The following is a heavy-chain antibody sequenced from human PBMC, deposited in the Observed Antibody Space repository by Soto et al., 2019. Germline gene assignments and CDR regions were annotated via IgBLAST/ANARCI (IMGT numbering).Heavy chain of an antibody. CDR1: GFSLSTSAVG. V-gene: IGHV2-5*02. CDR2: IYGDDDK. J-gene: IGHJ4*02. CDR3: AHRPRDSAGLFDY. Sequence: QITLKESGPTLVKPTQTLTLTCTFSGFSLSTSAVGVGWIRQPPGKALEWLTVIYGDDDKRSSPSLRSRLTSTQDHAKAQVVLTMPNMDPVDTATYYCAHRPRDSAGLFDYWGQGTLVTVSS.